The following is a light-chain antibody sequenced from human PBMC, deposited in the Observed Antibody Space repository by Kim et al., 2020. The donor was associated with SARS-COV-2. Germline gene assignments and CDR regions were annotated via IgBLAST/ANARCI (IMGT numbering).Light chain of an antibody. CDR1: SGSIDDNY. CDR3: QSYNRDNVI. V-gene: IGLV6-57*03. J-gene: IGLJ2*01. CDR2: EDD. Sequence: GKPVTISCTLSSGSIDDNYVQWYQQRPGGVPTTVIYEDDQRPSGVSDRFSGSIDNSSNSASLTISGLRTEDEADYYCQSYNRDNVIFGGGTKLTVL.